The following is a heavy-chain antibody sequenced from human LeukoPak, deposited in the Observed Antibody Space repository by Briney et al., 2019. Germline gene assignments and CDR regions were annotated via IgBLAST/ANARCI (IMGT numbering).Heavy chain of an antibody. CDR2: IWYDGSNK. D-gene: IGHD6-6*01. Sequence: GRSLRLSCAASGFTFSSYGMHWVRQAPGKGLEWVAVIWYDGSNKYYADSVKGRFTISRDNSKNTLYLQMNSLRAEDTAVYYCARGEPIAARRYYYGMDVWGQGTTVTVSS. J-gene: IGHJ6*02. CDR3: ARGEPIAARRYYYGMDV. V-gene: IGHV3-33*01. CDR1: GFTFSSYG.